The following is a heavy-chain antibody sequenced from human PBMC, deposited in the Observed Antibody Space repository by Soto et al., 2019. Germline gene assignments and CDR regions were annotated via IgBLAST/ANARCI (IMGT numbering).Heavy chain of an antibody. CDR3: AQDRTAILAEVSWLES. CDR2: ISYDGSNK. Sequence: QVLLVESGGGVVQPGGSLTLSCVGSGFTFNSHGMHWVRQAPGKGLEWVAVISYDGSNKYYEESVKGRFTISRDNSRNTVYLQLNSLRAEDTALYYCAQDRTAILAEVSWLESWGQGALLTVSA. D-gene: IGHD5-12*01. V-gene: IGHV3-30*18. CDR1: GFTFNSHG. J-gene: IGHJ5*02.